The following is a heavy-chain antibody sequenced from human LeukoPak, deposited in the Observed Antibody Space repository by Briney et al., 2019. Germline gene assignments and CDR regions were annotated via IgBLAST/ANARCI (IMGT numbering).Heavy chain of an antibody. J-gene: IGHJ4*02. Sequence: GGSLRLSCAASGFTFSTYSMDWVRQAPGKGLEWVSYISSGSGSIYYADSVKGRFTIFRDNAKNSLYLQMNSLRAEDTAVYYCARVGAISFFDYWGQGTLVTVSS. CDR3: ARVGAISFFDY. D-gene: IGHD1-26*01. CDR2: ISSGSGSI. V-gene: IGHV3-48*04. CDR1: GFTFSTYS.